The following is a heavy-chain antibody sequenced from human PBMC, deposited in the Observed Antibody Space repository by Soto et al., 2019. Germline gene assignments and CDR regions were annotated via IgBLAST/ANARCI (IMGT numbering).Heavy chain of an antibody. V-gene: IGHV4-59*01. Sequence: QVQLQESGPGLVKPSETLSLTCTVSGGSISSYYWRWIRQPPGKGLEWIGYIYYSGSTHYNPSLKSRVTILVDTSKSQFSLKLSSVTAADTAVYYCARGMTTVVPLYNWFDPWGQGTLVTVSS. CDR1: GGSISSYY. D-gene: IGHD4-17*01. CDR2: IYYSGST. CDR3: ARGMTTVVPLYNWFDP. J-gene: IGHJ5*02.